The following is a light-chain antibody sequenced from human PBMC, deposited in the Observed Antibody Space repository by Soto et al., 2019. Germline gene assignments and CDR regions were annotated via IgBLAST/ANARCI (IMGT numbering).Light chain of an antibody. CDR3: ETWDSSLRTVL. J-gene: IGLJ2*01. V-gene: IGLV1-51*01. Sequence: QSVLTQPPSVSAAPGQQVSISCSGSSTNIGNGHVSWYQHLPGTAPKLLIYDNDKRPSGIPDRFSGSKSDTAATLGITGLQTGDEADYYCETWDSSLRTVLFGGGTSSPS. CDR1: STNIGNGH. CDR2: DND.